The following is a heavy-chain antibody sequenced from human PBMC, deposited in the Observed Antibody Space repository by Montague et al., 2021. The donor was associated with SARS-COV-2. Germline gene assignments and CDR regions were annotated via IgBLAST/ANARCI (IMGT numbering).Heavy chain of an antibody. D-gene: IGHD4-17*01. CDR2: ISNNSFT. J-gene: IGHJ4*02. CDR1: GGSMTGDSMSRYY. Sequence: SETLSLTCTVSGGSMTGDSMSRYYWSWIRQPPGKGLEWLGYISNNSFTNDNPSLNNGVTTSVDTSNNQFSLKLNSVTVSYTAVYYCARVRKDDYGDNSFDFWGQGTLVTVSS. CDR3: ARVRKDDYGDNSFDF. V-gene: IGHV4-61*01.